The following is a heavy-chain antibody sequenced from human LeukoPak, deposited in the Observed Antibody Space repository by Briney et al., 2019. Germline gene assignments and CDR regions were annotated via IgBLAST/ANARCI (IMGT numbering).Heavy chain of an antibody. CDR1: GFTFSSYG. D-gene: IGHD4-17*01. CDR3: ARDHPEYGDAAFDY. J-gene: IGHJ4*02. CDR2: IWYDGSNK. Sequence: GGSLRLPCAASGFTFSSYGMHWVRQAPGKGLEWVAVIWYDGSNKYYADSVKGRFTISRDNSKNTLYLQMNSLRAEDTAVYYCARDHPEYGDAAFDYWGQGTLVTVSS. V-gene: IGHV3-33*01.